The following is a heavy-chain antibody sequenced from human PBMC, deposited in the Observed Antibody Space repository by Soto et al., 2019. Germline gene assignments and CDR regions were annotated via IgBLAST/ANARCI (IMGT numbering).Heavy chain of an antibody. CDR2: IYYSGNT. V-gene: IGHV4-30-4*01. CDR1: GDSISSGDYY. J-gene: IGHJ5*01. Sequence: SETLSLTCTVSGDSISSGDYYLSWIRQPPGKGLEWIGYIYYSGNTYFNPSLKSRVIISVDTSNNQFSLKVSSVTAADTAVYYCARAADRGSGYVNWFDSWGQGTLVTVSS. CDR3: ARAADRGSGYVNWFDS. D-gene: IGHD3-3*01.